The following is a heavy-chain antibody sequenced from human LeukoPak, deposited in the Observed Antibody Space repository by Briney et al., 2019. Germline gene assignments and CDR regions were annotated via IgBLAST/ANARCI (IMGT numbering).Heavy chain of an antibody. J-gene: IGHJ4*02. CDR1: GFTFSSYA. CDR3: AKDRDPKLTGHYFDF. V-gene: IGHV3-23*01. D-gene: IGHD1-14*01. CDR2: ISGSGGST. Sequence: DPGGSLRLSCAASGFTFSSYAMSWVRQAPGKGLEWVAAISGSGGSTYYADSVKGRFTISRDNSKNTLYLQMNSLRAEDTAVYYCAKDRDPKLTGHYFDFWGQGTLVTVSS.